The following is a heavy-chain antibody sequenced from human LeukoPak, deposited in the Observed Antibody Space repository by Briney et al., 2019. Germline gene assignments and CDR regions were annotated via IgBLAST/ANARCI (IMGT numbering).Heavy chain of an antibody. CDR1: GFTFSSYG. V-gene: IGHV3-21*01. CDR3: ARDQRATASTGSYFDY. CDR2: VSSSSSYI. J-gene: IGHJ4*02. Sequence: GGSLRLSCAASGFTFSSYGMNGVRQAPGRGREWASSVSSSSSYIYYADSVKGRFTISRDNAKNSLSLQMNSLRAEDTAVYYCARDQRATASTGSYFDYWGQGTLVTVSS. D-gene: IGHD1-1*01.